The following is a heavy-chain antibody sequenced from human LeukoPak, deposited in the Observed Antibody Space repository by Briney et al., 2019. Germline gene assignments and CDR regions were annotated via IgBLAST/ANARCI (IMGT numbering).Heavy chain of an antibody. CDR2: MNPNSGNT. CDR1: GYTFTSYD. D-gene: IGHD2-15*01. J-gene: IGHJ6*02. V-gene: IGHV1-8*01. Sequence: ASVKVSCKASGYTFTSYDINWVRQATGQGLEWMGWMNPNSGNTGYAQKFQGRVTMTRNTSISTAYMELSSLRSEDTALYYCARDGGGHNYYYGMDVWGQGTTVTVSS. CDR3: ARDGGGHNYYYGMDV.